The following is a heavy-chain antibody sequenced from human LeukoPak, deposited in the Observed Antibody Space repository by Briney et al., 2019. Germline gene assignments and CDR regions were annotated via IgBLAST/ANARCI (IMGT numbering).Heavy chain of an antibody. Sequence: GRSLRLSCAASGFTFDDYAMHWVRQAPGKGLEWVSGISWNSGSIGYADSVKGRFTISRDIAKNSLYLQMNSLRAEDTALYYCARGIVVVPAAGAHYGMDVWGQGTTVTVSS. J-gene: IGHJ6*02. CDR2: ISWNSGSI. CDR1: GFTFDDYA. CDR3: ARGIVVVPAAGAHYGMDV. D-gene: IGHD2-2*01. V-gene: IGHV3-9*01.